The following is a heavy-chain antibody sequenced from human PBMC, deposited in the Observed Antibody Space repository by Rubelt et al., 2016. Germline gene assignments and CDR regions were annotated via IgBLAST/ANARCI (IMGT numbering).Heavy chain of an antibody. Sequence: QVQLVQSGAEVKKPGASVKASCKASGYTFTSYDINWVRQATGQGLEWMGWMNPNSGNTGYAQKFQGRVTMTRNTSISTAYMELSSLRSEDTAVYYCARDTPEDTAMVTTYYYMDVWGKGTTVTVSS. CDR1: GYTFTSYD. D-gene: IGHD5-18*01. J-gene: IGHJ6*03. CDR3: ARDTPEDTAMVTTYYYMDV. CDR2: MNPNSGNT. V-gene: IGHV1-8*01.